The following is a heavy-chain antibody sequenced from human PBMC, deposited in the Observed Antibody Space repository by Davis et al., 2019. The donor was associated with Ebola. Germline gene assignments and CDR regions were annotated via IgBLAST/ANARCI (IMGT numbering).Heavy chain of an antibody. CDR3: TSAKQDGYNLYYFDY. D-gene: IGHD5-24*01. Sequence: GGSLRLSCAASGFTFSGSAMHWVRQASGKGLEWVGRIRSKANSYATSYAASVKGRFTISRDDSRNTAYLRMNSLKTEDTAVYYCTSAKQDGYNLYYFDYWGQGTLVTVSS. J-gene: IGHJ4*02. CDR1: GFTFSGSA. CDR2: IRSKANSYAT. V-gene: IGHV3-73*01.